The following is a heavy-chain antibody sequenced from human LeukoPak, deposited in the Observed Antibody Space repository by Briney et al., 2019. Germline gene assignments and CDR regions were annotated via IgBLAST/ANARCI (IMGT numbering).Heavy chain of an antibody. V-gene: IGHV3-23*01. CDR2: ISGSGGST. Sequence: GGTLRLSCAVSGFTFSTYGMSWVRQAPGKGLEWVSAISGSGGSTYYADSVKGRFTISRDNSKNTLYLQMNSLRAEDTAVYYCAKAKVAEFDPWGQGTLVTVSS. J-gene: IGHJ5*02. CDR3: AKAKVAEFDP. CDR1: GFTFSTYG.